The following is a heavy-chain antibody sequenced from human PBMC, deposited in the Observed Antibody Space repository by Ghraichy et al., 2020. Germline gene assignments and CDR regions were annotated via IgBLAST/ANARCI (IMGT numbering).Heavy chain of an antibody. Sequence: SETLSLTCAVYGGSFSGYYWSWIRQPPGKGLEWIGEINHSGSTNYNPSLKSRVTISVDTSKNQFSLKLSSVTAADTAVYYCARGRHIGANYYDSSGYYSRAFDIWGQGTMVTVSS. J-gene: IGHJ3*02. CDR2: INHSGST. CDR3: ARGRHIGANYYDSSGYYSRAFDI. V-gene: IGHV4-34*01. D-gene: IGHD3-22*01. CDR1: GGSFSGYY.